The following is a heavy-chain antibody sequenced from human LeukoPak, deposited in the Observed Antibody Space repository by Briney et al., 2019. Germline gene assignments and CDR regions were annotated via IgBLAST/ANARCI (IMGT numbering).Heavy chain of an antibody. Sequence: SGTLCLTCAVSGGSISSSGYYWSWIRQPPGNGLGWIGTVYYSGSAYYNPSHKTQVTIPVDTSKNQFSLKLSSVTAADTAVYYCARESQVDDFWSGYRAPLDYWGQGTLVTVSS. D-gene: IGHD3-3*01. V-gene: IGHV4-39*02. CDR1: GGSISSSGYY. CDR3: ARESQVDDFWSGYRAPLDY. CDR2: VYYSGSA. J-gene: IGHJ4*02.